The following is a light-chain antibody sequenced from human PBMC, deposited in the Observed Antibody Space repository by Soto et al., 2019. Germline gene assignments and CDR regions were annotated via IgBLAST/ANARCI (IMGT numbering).Light chain of an antibody. CDR3: QHYGTSFYT. J-gene: IGKJ2*01. CDR1: QSVSNTY. CDR2: GAS. Sequence: EIVLTQSPGTLSLSPGERATLSCRVSQSVSNTYLAWYQQKPGQAPRLLIYGASSRGTGIPDRFSGSGSGTDFILTISRLEPEDFAVYYCQHYGTSFYTFGQGTKLEIK. V-gene: IGKV3-20*01.